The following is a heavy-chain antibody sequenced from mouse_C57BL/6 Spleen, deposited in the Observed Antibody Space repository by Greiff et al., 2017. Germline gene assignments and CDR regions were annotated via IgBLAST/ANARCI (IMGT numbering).Heavy chain of an antibody. CDR2: IDPSDSYT. Sequence: QVQLKQSGAELVKPGASVKLSCKASGYTFTSYWMQWVKQRPGQGLEWIGEIDPSDSYTTYNQKFKGKATLTVDTSSSTAYMQLSSLTSEDSAVYYCASAGVDYGSSHWYFDGWGKGTTVTVSS. D-gene: IGHD1-1*01. J-gene: IGHJ1*03. CDR1: GYTFTSYW. CDR3: ASAGVDYGSSHWYFDG. V-gene: IGHV1-50*01.